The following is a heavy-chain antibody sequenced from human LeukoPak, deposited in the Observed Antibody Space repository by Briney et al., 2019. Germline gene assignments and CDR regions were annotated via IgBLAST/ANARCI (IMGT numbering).Heavy chain of an antibody. D-gene: IGHD1-26*01. CDR1: GDSVSNNVAV. CDR3: ARDAVGASLFEY. J-gene: IGHJ4*02. V-gene: IGHV6-1*01. CDR2: TYYRSKWHN. Sequence: SQTLSLTCVISGDSVSNNVAVWNWIRQSPSRGLEWLGRTYYRSKWHNNYAVSMESRITISPDTSKNQFYLQLDSVTPEDTAVYYCARDAVGASLFEYWGQGTLVTVSS.